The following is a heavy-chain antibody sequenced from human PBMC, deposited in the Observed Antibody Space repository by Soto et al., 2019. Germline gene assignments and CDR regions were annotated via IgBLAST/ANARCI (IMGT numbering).Heavy chain of an antibody. J-gene: IGHJ4*02. CDR1: GFTFSSYW. D-gene: IGHD2-2*01. V-gene: IGHV3-7*01. CDR3: ARDRGPEYQLLSSYYFDY. CDR2: IKQDGSEK. Sequence: GGSLRLSCAASGFTFSSYWMSWVRQAPGKGLEWVANIKQDGSEKYYVDSVKGRFTISRDNAKNSLYLQMNSLRAEDTAVYYCARDRGPEYQLLSSYYFDYWGQGTLVTVSS.